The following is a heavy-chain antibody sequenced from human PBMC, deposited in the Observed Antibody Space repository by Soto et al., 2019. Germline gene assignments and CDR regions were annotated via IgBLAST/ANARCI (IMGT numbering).Heavy chain of an antibody. Sequence: ASVKVSCKASGYTFSGFYMHWVRQAPGQGLEWMGWINPNSGGTKSAEKFQGRVTMTRDTSISTAYVELSRLTSDDTAVYYCASAAVTGTAGLDFWGQGTQVTVSS. J-gene: IGHJ4*02. D-gene: IGHD6-19*01. CDR3: ASAAVTGTAGLDF. V-gene: IGHV1-2*02. CDR2: INPNSGGT. CDR1: GYTFSGFY.